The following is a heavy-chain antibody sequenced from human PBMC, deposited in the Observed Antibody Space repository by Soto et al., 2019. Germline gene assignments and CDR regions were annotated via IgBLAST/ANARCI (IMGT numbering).Heavy chain of an antibody. CDR3: AIDENLGNALDYYGMDV. CDR2: INAYNGNT. D-gene: IGHD1-1*01. V-gene: IGHV1-18*04. Sequence: QVQLVQSGAEVKKPGASVKVSCKASGYSFITYGVSWVRQAPGQGLEWLGWINAYNGNTNYAQKFQGRVTMTTDTFTSTVYMELRSLRSVDTGVYYCAIDENLGNALDYYGMDVWGQGSTVTVSS. J-gene: IGHJ6*02. CDR1: GYSFITYG.